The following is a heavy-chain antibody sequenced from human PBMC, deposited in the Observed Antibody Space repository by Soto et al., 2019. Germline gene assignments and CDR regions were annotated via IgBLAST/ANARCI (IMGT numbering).Heavy chain of an antibody. V-gene: IGHV4-59*08. CDR2: IYYSGST. Sequence: PSETLPLTWTVAGGSISSYDWSWIRQPPGKGLEWIGYIYYSGSTNYNPSLKSRVTISVDTSKNQFSLKLSSVTAADTAVYYCARHPPPPGYCTNGVCYPPTGYYYYYMDVWGKGTTVTVSS. J-gene: IGHJ6*03. CDR1: GGSISSYD. D-gene: IGHD2-8*01. CDR3: ARHPPPPGYCTNGVCYPPTGYYYYYMDV.